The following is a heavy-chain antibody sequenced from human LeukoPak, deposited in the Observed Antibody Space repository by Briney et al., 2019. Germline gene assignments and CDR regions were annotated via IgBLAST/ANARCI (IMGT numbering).Heavy chain of an antibody. V-gene: IGHV4-59*08. CDR3: ARPAYRRSYYDAFDI. Sequence: SETLSLTCTVSGGSISSYYWSWIRQPPGQGLEWIGYIYYSGSTNYNPSLKSRVTISVDTSKNQFSLKLSSVTAADTAVYYCARPAYRRSYYDAFDIWGQGTMVTVSS. CDR2: IYYSGST. D-gene: IGHD1-26*01. J-gene: IGHJ3*02. CDR1: GGSISSYY.